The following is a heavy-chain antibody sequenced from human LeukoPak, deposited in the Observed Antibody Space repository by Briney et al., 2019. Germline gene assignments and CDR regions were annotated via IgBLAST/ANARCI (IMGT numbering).Heavy chain of an antibody. V-gene: IGHV3-23*01. J-gene: IGHJ4*02. Sequence: GGSLRLSCAVSGISLSNYGMSWVRQAPGKGLEWVAGISGSGGGTNYAASVKGRFTISRDNPKNTLYLQMSRLRAEDTAVYFCAKRGVVIRVILVGFHKEAYYFDSWGQGALVTVSS. CDR3: AKRGVVIRVILVGFHKEAYYFDS. D-gene: IGHD3-22*01. CDR2: ISGSGGGT. CDR1: GISLSNYG.